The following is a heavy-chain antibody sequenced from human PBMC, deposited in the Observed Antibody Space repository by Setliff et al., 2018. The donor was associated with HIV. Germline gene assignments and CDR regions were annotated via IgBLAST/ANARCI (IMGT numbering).Heavy chain of an antibody. Sequence: LSLTCAVYNGSFSGYYWTWIRQPPGKGLEWIGEINDSGSTNYSPSLKSRVTISVDASRNQFSLRLSSVTAADTAVYYCAAWGPRYSYAPYFFDSWGQGTLVTVSS. D-gene: IGHD5-18*01. J-gene: IGHJ4*02. V-gene: IGHV4-34*01. CDR1: NGSFSGYY. CDR2: INDSGST. CDR3: AAWGPRYSYAPYFFDS.